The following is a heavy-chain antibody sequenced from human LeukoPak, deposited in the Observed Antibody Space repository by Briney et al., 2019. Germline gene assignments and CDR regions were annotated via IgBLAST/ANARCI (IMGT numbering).Heavy chain of an antibody. V-gene: IGHV3-43*02. CDR2: ISGDGGST. Sequence: GGSLRLSCAASGFTFDDYARQWVRQAPGKGLGWVSLISGDGGSTYYADSVKGRFTIFRTNSKHSLYLQINSLSTEAPALYYCAKEPRQWYLSRDYAFDIWGQETRVSVSS. J-gene: IGHJ3*02. CDR3: AKEPRQWYLSRDYAFDI. D-gene: IGHD2-15*01. CDR1: GFTFDDYA.